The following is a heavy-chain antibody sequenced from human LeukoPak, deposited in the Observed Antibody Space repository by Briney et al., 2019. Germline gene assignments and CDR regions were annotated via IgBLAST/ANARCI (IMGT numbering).Heavy chain of an antibody. J-gene: IGHJ6*01. CDR1: GFTFSTSD. CDR2: ISGSGGST. Sequence: GGSLRLSCSASGFTFSTSDMAGVRQAPGKGLEWVSAISGSGGSTYYADSVKGRFTISRDNSKNTLYLQMKSLRAEDTALYYCAKDLIYGMDVWGQGTTVTVSS. CDR3: AKDLIYGMDV. V-gene: IGHV3-23*01. D-gene: IGHD3-9*01.